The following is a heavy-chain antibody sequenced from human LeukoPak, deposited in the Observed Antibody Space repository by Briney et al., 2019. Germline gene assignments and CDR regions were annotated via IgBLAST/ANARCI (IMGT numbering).Heavy chain of an antibody. D-gene: IGHD6-6*01. CDR3: ARAPSRYSSSSADY. CDR1: GGSISSYY. V-gene: IGHV4-59*01. J-gene: IGHJ4*02. CDR2: IYYSGST. Sequence: PSETLSLTCTVSGGSISSYYWSWIRQPPGKGLEWIGYIYYSGSTNYNPSLKSRVTISVDTSKNQFSLKLSSVTAADTAVYYCARAPSRYSSSSADYWGQGALVTVSS.